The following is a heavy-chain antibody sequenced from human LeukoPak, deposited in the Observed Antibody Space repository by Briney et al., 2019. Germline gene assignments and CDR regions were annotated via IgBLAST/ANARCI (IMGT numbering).Heavy chain of an antibody. CDR2: IYYSGST. D-gene: IGHD6-19*01. CDR1: GGSISSYY. CDR3: ARRGSGCYYFAS. J-gene: IGHJ4*02. V-gene: IGHV4-59*08. Sequence: SETLSLTCTVSGGSISSYYWSWIRQPPGKGLEWIGYIYYSGSTNYNPSLKSRVTISVDTSKNQFSLKLSSVTAADTAVYYCARRGSGCYYFASWGQGTLVTASS.